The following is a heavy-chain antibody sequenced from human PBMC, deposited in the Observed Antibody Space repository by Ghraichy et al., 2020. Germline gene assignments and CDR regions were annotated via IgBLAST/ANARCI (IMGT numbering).Heavy chain of an antibody. CDR2: IVVGSGNT. CDR3: AAHYYDSSGYWLGTDY. J-gene: IGHJ4*02. V-gene: IGHV1-58*01. Sequence: SVKVSCKASGFTFTSSAVQWVRQARGQRLEWIGWIVVGSGNTNYAQKFQERVTITRDMSTSTAYMELSSLRSEDTAVYYCAAHYYDSSGYWLGTDYWGQGTLVTVSS. D-gene: IGHD3-22*01. CDR1: GFTFTSSA.